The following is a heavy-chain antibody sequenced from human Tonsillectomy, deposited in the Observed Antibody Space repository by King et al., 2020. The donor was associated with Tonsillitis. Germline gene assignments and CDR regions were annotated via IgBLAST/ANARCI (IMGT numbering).Heavy chain of an antibody. J-gene: IGHJ4*02. D-gene: IGHD3-22*01. CDR2: VWYDGSNK. Sequence: VQLVESGGGVVQPGRSLRLSCAASGFTFSSYGMHWVRQAPGKGLEWVAVVWYDGSNKYYADSCKGRLTISRDNSKNTLYLQMNCLRAEDTAVYYCARGYYDGSGYYLGDYWGQGTLVTVSS. CDR3: ARGYYDGSGYYLGDY. V-gene: IGHV3-33*08. CDR1: GFTFSSYG.